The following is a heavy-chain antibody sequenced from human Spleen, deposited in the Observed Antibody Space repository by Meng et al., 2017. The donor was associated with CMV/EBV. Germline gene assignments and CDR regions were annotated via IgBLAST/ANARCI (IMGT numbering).Heavy chain of an antibody. CDR2: ISSSGNTI. D-gene: IGHD4-17*01. V-gene: IGHV3-11*01. CDR3: VREDYGDYFFDT. Sequence: GESLKISCAASGFTFSLYYMTWVRQAPGKGLEWLSYISSSGNTIHYADSVKGRFIISRDTPKNSVYLQMNSLRAEDTAVYYCVREDYGDYFFDTWGQGTLVTVSS. CDR1: GFTFSLYY. J-gene: IGHJ4*02.